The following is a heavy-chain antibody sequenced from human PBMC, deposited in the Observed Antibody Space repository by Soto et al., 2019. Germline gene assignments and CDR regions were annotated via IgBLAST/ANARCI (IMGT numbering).Heavy chain of an antibody. CDR2: IIPILGIA. CDR3: ARDGYCSGGSCQYWYFDL. J-gene: IGHJ2*01. Sequence: QVQLVQSGAEVKKPGSSVKVSCKASGGTFSSYTISWVRQAPGQGLEWMGRIIPILGIANYAQKFQGRVTITADKSTSTAYMELSSLRSEETAVYYCARDGYCSGGSCQYWYFDLWGRGTLVTVSS. V-gene: IGHV1-69*08. CDR1: GGTFSSYT. D-gene: IGHD2-15*01.